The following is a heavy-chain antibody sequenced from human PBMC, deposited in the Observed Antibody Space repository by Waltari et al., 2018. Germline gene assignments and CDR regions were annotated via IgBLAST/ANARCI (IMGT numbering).Heavy chain of an antibody. J-gene: IGHJ4*02. D-gene: IGHD6-19*01. CDR1: GFTFDDYA. V-gene: IGHV3-9*03. Sequence: EVQLVESGGGLVQPGRSLRLSCAASGFTFDDYAMHWVRQAPGKGLEWVSGISWNSGSIGYADSVKGRFTISRDNAKNSLDLQMNSLRAEDMAVYYCATPGEYSSGWYAYYFDYWGQGTLVTVSS. CDR3: ATPGEYSSGWYAYYFDY. CDR2: ISWNSGSI.